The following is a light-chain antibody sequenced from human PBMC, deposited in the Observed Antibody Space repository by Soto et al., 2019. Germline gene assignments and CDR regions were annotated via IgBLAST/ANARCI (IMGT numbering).Light chain of an antibody. Sequence: QSVLTQPPSVSGAPGQRVTISCTGSSSNIGAGYDVHWYQQLPGTAPKLLIYGNSNRPSGVPDRFSGSKSGTSASLAITGVQAEDEADYYCQSYDSSRSGGVFGTGTKLTVL. V-gene: IGLV1-40*01. CDR1: SSNIGAGYD. J-gene: IGLJ3*02. CDR2: GNS. CDR3: QSYDSSRSGGV.